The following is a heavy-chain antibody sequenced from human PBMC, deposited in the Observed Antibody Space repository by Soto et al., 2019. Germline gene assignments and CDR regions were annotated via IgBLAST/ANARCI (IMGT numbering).Heavy chain of an antibody. CDR3: ARACSSNSCYDVFDY. D-gene: IGHD2-2*01. J-gene: IGHJ4*02. Sequence: PSETLSLTCTVSGGSISSYYCSWIRQPAGKGLEWIGRIYTSGITNYNPSLKSRVTMSVDTSKNQLSLKLSSVTAADTAVYYCARACSSNSCYDVFDYWGQGTLVTVSS. V-gene: IGHV4-4*07. CDR2: IYTSGIT. CDR1: GGSISSYY.